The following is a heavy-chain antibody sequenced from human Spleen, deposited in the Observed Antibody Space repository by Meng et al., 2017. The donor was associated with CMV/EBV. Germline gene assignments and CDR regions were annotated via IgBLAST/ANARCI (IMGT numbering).Heavy chain of an antibody. V-gene: IGHV1-2*02. Sequence: ASVKVSCKASGYTFTGYYIQWVRQAPGQGLEWMGGINPNSGGTNLVQKFKGRVTISRDTSINIAYMELSRLRSDDTAVYYCARVCISTFGGGRYAFDIWGQGTTVTVSS. CDR2: INPNSGGT. CDR3: ARVCISTFGGGRYAFDI. J-gene: IGHJ3*02. D-gene: IGHD3-3*01. CDR1: GYTFTGYY.